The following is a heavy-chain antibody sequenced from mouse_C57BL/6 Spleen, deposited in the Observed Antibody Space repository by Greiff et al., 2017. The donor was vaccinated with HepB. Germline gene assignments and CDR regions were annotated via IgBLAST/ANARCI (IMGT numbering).Heavy chain of an antibody. Sequence: QVQLQQSGAELVRPGASVTLSCKASGYTFTDYEMHWVKQTPVHGLEWIGAIDPETGGTAYNQKFKGKAILTADKSSSTAYMELRSLTSEDSAVYYCTRKGAYGPRPAWFAYWGQGTLVTVSA. V-gene: IGHV1-15*01. J-gene: IGHJ3*01. CDR2: IDPETGGT. CDR3: TRKGAYGPRPAWFAY. CDR1: GYTFTDYE. D-gene: IGHD1-1*02.